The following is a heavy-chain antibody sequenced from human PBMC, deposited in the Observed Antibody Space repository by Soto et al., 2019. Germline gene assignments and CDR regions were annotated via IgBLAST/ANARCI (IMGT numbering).Heavy chain of an antibody. CDR3: ASDHQLNIVLMVYAPSGAFDI. J-gene: IGHJ3*02. CDR2: ISGSGGST. CDR1: GFTFSSYA. D-gene: IGHD2-8*01. Sequence: GGSLRLSCAASGFTFSSYAMSWVRQAPGKGLEWVSAISGSGGSTYYADSVKGRFTISRDNSKNTLYLQMNSLRAEDTAVYYCASDHQLNIVLMVYAPSGAFDIWGQGTMVTVSS. V-gene: IGHV3-23*01.